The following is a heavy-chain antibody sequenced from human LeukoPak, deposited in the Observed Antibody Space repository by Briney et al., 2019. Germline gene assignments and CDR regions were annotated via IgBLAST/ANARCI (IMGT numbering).Heavy chain of an antibody. CDR1: GFTFDDYA. CDR2: ISWNSGSI. Sequence: GGSLRLSCAASGFTFDDYAMHWVRQAPGKGLEWVSGISWNSGSIGYVDSVKGRFTISRDNAKNSLYLQMNSLRAEDTALYYCAKVAAAGYNWFDPWGQGSLVTVSS. J-gene: IGHJ5*02. D-gene: IGHD6-13*01. CDR3: AKVAAAGYNWFDP. V-gene: IGHV3-9*01.